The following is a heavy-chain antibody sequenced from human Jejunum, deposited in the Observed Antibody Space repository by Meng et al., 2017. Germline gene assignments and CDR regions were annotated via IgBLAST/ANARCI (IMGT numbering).Heavy chain of an antibody. CDR3: ARDSLNWASELGTFDL. CDR2: IKHDGSDK. V-gene: IGHV3-7*01. CDR1: GFNFYYYW. D-gene: IGHD7-27*01. J-gene: IGHJ3*01. Sequence: GESLKISCAASGFNFYYYWMTWVRQAPGKGLEWVANIKHDGSDKYYLDSVKGRFTISRDNAKNSLYLQMNSLRADDTAMYYCARDSLNWASELGTFDLWGQGTMVTVSS.